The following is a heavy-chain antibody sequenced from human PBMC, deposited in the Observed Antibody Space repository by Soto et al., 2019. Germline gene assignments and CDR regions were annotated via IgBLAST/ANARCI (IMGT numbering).Heavy chain of an antibody. CDR2: INHSGST. CDR3: GRVYYYDSSPDPSPRFDY. Sequence: PSETLSLTCAVYGGSFSGYYWSWIRQPPGKGLEWIGEINHSGSTNYNPSLKSRVTISVDTSKNQFSLKLSSVTAADTAVYYCGRVYYYDSSPDPSPRFDYWGQGTLVTVSS. CDR1: GGSFSGYY. D-gene: IGHD3-22*01. J-gene: IGHJ4*02. V-gene: IGHV4-34*01.